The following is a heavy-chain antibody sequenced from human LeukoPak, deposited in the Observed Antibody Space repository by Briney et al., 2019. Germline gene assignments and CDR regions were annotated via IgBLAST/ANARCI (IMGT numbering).Heavy chain of an antibody. J-gene: IGHJ3*02. Sequence: ASVKVSCKASGYTFTSYDINWVRQATGQGLEWMGWMNPNSGNTGYAQKFQGRVTITRNTSISTAYMELSSLRSEDTAVYYCATRQYGFWEGAFDIWGQGTMVTVSS. D-gene: IGHD3-3*01. V-gene: IGHV1-8*03. CDR1: GYTFTSYD. CDR2: MNPNSGNT. CDR3: ATRQYGFWEGAFDI.